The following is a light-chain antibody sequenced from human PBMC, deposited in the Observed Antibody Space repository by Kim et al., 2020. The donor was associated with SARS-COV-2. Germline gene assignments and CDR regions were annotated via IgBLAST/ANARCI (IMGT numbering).Light chain of an antibody. CDR2: DAS. Sequence: LSPGETAPLSCRARQSVSTYLAWFQQRPGQAPRLLIYDASNRATGIPARFSGSGSGTDFTLTISSLEPEDFAVYYCQHRSDWPLTFGGGTKVEFK. J-gene: IGKJ4*01. CDR1: QSVSTY. CDR3: QHRSDWPLT. V-gene: IGKV3-11*01.